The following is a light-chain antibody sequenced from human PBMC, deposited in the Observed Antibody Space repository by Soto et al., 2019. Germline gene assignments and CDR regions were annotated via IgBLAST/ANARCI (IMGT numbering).Light chain of an antibody. J-gene: IGKJ5*01. CDR2: DAS. CDR3: QQYGSSRIT. CDR1: QSVSSY. Sequence: EIVLTQSPATLSLSPGERATLSCRASQSVSSYLAWYQQKPGQAPRLLIYDASNRATGIPARFSGSGSGTDFTLTISRLEPEDFAVYYCQQYGSSRITFGQGTRLEIK. V-gene: IGKV3-20*01.